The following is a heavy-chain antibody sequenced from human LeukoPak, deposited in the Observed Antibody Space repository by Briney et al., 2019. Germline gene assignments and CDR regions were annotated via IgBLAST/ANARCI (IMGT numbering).Heavy chain of an antibody. CDR3: ASTFWRDTAMVVAYYMDV. CDR1: GGSFSGYY. D-gene: IGHD5-18*01. CDR2: INHSGST. V-gene: IGHV4-34*01. J-gene: IGHJ6*03. Sequence: NPSETLSLTCAVYGGSFSGYYWSWIRQPPGKGLEWIGEINHSGSTNYNPSLKSRVTISVDTSKNQFSLKLSSVTAADTAVYYSASTFWRDTAMVVAYYMDVWGKGTTVTVSS.